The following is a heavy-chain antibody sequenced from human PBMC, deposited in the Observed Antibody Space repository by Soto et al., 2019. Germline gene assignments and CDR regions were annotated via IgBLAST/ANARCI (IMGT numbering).Heavy chain of an antibody. D-gene: IGHD4-17*01. J-gene: IGHJ4*02. CDR1: GGTFSSYA. CDR2: IIPIFGTA. V-gene: IGHV1-69*01. CDR3: ALGDYAERNFDY. Sequence: QVQLVQSGAEVKKPGSSVKVSCKASGGTFSSYAISWVRQAPGQGLEWMGGIIPIFGTANYAEKFEGRVTITADESTSTAYMGLSSLRTEHTAVYYCALGDYAERNFDYWGQGTMMTVSS.